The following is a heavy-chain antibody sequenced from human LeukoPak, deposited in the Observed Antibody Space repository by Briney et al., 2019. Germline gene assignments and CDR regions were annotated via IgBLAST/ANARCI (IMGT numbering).Heavy chain of an antibody. Sequence: PGGSLRLSCAASGFTFSSYWMHWVRQAPGKGLVWVSRINSDGSSTSYADSVKGRFTISRDNAKNTLYLQMNSLRAEDTAVYYCATFGDGYYYDSSGYPGDYWGQGTLVTVSS. J-gene: IGHJ4*02. CDR2: INSDGSST. CDR3: ATFGDGYYYDSSGYPGDY. V-gene: IGHV3-74*01. CDR1: GFTFSSYW. D-gene: IGHD3-22*01.